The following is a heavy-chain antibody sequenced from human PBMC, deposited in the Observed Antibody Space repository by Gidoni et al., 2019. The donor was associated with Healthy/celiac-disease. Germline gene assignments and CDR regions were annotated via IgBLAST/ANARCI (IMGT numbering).Heavy chain of an antibody. CDR1: GFTFSNAW. D-gene: IGHD3-10*01. CDR3: TTRPYGSGSYSLYNWFDP. Sequence: EVQLVESGGGLVKPGGSLRLSCAASGFTFSNAWMSWVRQAPGKGLEWVGRIKSKTDGGTTDYAAPVKGRFTISRDDSKNTLYLQMNSLKTEDTAVYYCTTRPYGSGSYSLYNWFDPWGQGTLVTVSS. J-gene: IGHJ5*02. CDR2: IKSKTDGGTT. V-gene: IGHV3-15*01.